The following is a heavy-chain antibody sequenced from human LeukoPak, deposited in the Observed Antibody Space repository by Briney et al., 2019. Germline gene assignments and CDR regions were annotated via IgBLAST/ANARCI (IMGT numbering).Heavy chain of an antibody. D-gene: IGHD6-13*01. Sequence: ASVKVSCKASGYDFTKYAVQWVRQAPGQRLEWMGWIDAGNGRTKYSQDFQGRVTMTRDTSTSTVYMELSSLRSEDTAVYYCASSGKYSSSWSFDYWGQGTLVTVSS. CDR1: GYDFTKYA. J-gene: IGHJ4*02. CDR3: ASSGKYSSSWSFDY. CDR2: IDAGNGRT. V-gene: IGHV1-3*03.